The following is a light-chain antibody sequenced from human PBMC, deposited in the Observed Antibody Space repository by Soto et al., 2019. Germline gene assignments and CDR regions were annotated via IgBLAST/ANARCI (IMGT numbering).Light chain of an antibody. CDR3: LQHNDYPYP. CDR1: QAIRSA. V-gene: IGKV1-17*01. CDR2: AAS. J-gene: IGKJ2*01. Sequence: IRLTQSAAAVSAYVGDRVTITCRASQAIRSALGWYQQTPGKVPKLLIYAASTLQSGVPSRFSAGGSGTEFILTISSLQPEDFATYYCLQHNDYPYPFGQVTKV.